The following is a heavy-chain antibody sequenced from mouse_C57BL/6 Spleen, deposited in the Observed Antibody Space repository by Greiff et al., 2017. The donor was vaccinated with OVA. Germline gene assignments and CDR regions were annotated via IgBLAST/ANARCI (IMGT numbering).Heavy chain of an antibody. J-gene: IGHJ3*01. CDR1: GFTFSSYA. Sequence: DVKLVESGEGLVKPGGSLKLSCAASGFTFSSYAMSWVRQTPEKRLEWVAYISSGGDYIYSADTVKGRFTISRDNARNTLYLQMSSLKSEDTAMYYCTRERNYGSSPAWFAYWGQGTLVTVSA. CDR3: TRERNYGSSPAWFAY. D-gene: IGHD1-1*01. CDR2: ISSGGDYI. V-gene: IGHV5-9-1*02.